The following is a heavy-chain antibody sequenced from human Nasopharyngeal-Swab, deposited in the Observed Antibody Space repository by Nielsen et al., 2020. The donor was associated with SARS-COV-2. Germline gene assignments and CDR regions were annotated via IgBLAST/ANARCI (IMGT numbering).Heavy chain of an antibody. J-gene: IGHJ4*02. CDR2: IGDKAHNYAT. CDR1: GFIFSASA. CDR3: TTDYYFDY. D-gene: IGHD4/OR15-4a*01. V-gene: IGHV3-73*01. Sequence: GESLKISCAASGFIFSASAIHWVRQASGKGLEWVGRIGDKAHNYATTYAASVKGRFTISRGDSKNTAFLQMDSLNTEDTALYYCTTDYYFDYWGQGTLVTVSS.